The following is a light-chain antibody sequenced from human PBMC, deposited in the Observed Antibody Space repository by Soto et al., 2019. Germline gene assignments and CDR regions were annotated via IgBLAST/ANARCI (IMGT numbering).Light chain of an antibody. CDR3: QQYNSYSAVA. J-gene: IGKJ1*01. CDR1: QSISSW. CDR2: DAS. V-gene: IGKV1-5*01. Sequence: DIQMTQSPSTLSASVGDRVTITCRASQSISSWLAWYQQKPGKAPKLLIYDASSLESGVPSRFSGSGSGTEFTHTISSLQPDDFATYYCQQYNSYSAVAFGHETKVEIK.